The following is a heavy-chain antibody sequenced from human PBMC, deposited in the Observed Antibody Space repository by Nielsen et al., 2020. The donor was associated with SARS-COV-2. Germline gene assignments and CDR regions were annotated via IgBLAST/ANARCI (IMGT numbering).Heavy chain of an antibody. J-gene: IGHJ4*02. D-gene: IGHD3-22*01. V-gene: IGHV3-23*01. CDR1: GFTFSSYA. CDR3: AKDFVNYDSSGYYQPFYY. CDR2: ISGSGGST. Sequence: GESLKISCAASGFTFSSYAMSWVRQAPGKGLEWVSAISGSGGSTYYADSVKGRFTISRDNSKNTLYLQMNSLRAEDTAVYYCAKDFVNYDSSGYYQPFYYWGQGTLVTVSS.